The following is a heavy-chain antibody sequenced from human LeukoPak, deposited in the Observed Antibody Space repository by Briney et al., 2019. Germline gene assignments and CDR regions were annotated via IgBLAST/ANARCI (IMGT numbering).Heavy chain of an antibody. V-gene: IGHV3-23*01. CDR3: AKSWGRTVTDRKPFDY. D-gene: IGHD4-17*01. Sequence: PGGSLRLSCAASGFTFSSYAMSWVRQAPGKGLEWVSAISGSGGSTYYADSVKGRFTISRDNSKNTLYLQMNSLRAEDTAVYYCAKSWGRTVTDRKPFDYWGQGTLVTVSS. J-gene: IGHJ4*02. CDR1: GFTFSSYA. CDR2: ISGSGGST.